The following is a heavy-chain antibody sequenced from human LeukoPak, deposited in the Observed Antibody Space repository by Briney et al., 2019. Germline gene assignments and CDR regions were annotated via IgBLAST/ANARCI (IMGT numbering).Heavy chain of an antibody. Sequence: SETLSLTCIVSGGSINSGGYYWSWIRQDPGKGLEWIGYIYYSESTYYNPSLKSRVTISVDTSKNQSSLKLSSVTAADTAVYYCARQVGGEGLPYFDRWGRGTLVTVSS. CDR3: ARQVGGEGLPYFDR. V-gene: IGHV4-31*03. CDR2: IYYSEST. D-gene: IGHD2-21*01. CDR1: GGSINSGGYY. J-gene: IGHJ2*01.